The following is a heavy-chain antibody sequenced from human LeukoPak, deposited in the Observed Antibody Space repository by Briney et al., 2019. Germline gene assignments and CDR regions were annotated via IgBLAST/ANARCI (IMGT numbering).Heavy chain of an antibody. CDR3: AKYCSGGNCYSGLY. CDR1: GFTFSRYW. CDR2: IKSDGSDK. D-gene: IGHD2-15*01. Sequence: GGSLRLSCAASGFTFSRYWMDWVRQAPGKGLEWVASIKSDGSDKYYVDSVKGRFTVSKDNAKNSLYLQMNSLRAEDTAVYYCAKYCSGGNCYSGLYWGQGTLVTVSS. J-gene: IGHJ4*02. V-gene: IGHV3-7*05.